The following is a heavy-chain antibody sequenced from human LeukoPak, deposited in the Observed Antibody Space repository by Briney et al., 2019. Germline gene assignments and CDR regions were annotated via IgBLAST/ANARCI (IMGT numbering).Heavy chain of an antibody. J-gene: IGHJ4*02. D-gene: IGHD1-1*01. CDR3: ARGPGLERFDY. CDR1: GGTFSSYA. CDR2: IIPIFGTA. Sequence: SVKVSCKASGGTFSSYAISWVQQAPGQGLEWMGGIIPIFGTANYAQKFHGRVTITTDESTSTAYMELSSLRSEDTAVYYCARGPGLERFDYWGQGTLVTVSS. V-gene: IGHV1-69*05.